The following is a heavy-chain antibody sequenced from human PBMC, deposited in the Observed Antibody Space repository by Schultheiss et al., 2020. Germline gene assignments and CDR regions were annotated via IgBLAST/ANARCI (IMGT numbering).Heavy chain of an antibody. V-gene: IGHV3-53*04. CDR1: GFTFSSSG. J-gene: IGHJ4*02. Sequence: GGSLRLSCAASGFTFSSSGMHWVRQAPGKGLEWVSVIYSGGSTYYADSVKGRFTISRHNSKNTLYLQMNSLRAEDTAVYYCARDRTYCSGGSCSDAFDYWGQGTLVTFSS. D-gene: IGHD2-15*01. CDR3: ARDRTYCSGGSCSDAFDY. CDR2: IYSGGST.